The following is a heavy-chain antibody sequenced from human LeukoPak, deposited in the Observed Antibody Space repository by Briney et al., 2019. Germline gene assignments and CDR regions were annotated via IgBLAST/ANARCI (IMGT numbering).Heavy chain of an antibody. CDR3: ARDLSPVVRASPMGY. CDR2: ITYDGYYK. D-gene: IGHD3-10*01. CDR1: GFTFTSYG. J-gene: IGHJ4*02. V-gene: IGHV3-30*03. Sequence: ESGGGVVQPGTSLRLSCAASGFTFTSYGMHWVRQAPGKGLEWVALITYDGYYKYYSDSVKGRFTISSDTSKNTLYLQMNSLRAEDTAVYYCARDLSPVVRASPMGYWGQGTLVTVSS.